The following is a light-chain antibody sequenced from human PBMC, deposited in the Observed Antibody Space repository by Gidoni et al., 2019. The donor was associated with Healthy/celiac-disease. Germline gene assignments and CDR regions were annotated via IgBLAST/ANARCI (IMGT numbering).Light chain of an antibody. CDR1: QSISSY. CDR2: AAS. Sequence: DIQMPQSPSSLSAAVGDRVTITCRASQSISSYLNWYQQKPGKAPKLLIYAASSLQSGVPSRFSGSGSGTDFTLTISSLQPEDFATYYCQQSYSTPPWTFGQXTKVESK. V-gene: IGKV1-39*01. J-gene: IGKJ1*01. CDR3: QQSYSTPPWT.